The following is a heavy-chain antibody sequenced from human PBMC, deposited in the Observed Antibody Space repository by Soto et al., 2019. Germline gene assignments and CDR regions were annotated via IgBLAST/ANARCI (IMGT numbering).Heavy chain of an antibody. Sequence: GGSLRLSCAASGFTFSSYSMNWVRQAPGKGLEWVSSISSSSSYIYYADSVKGRFTISRDNAKNSLYLQMNSLRAEDTAVYYCARFTIFGVVIIPNGMDVWGQGTTVTVYS. J-gene: IGHJ6*02. CDR3: ARFTIFGVVIIPNGMDV. V-gene: IGHV3-21*01. CDR1: GFTFSSYS. CDR2: ISSSSSYI. D-gene: IGHD3-3*01.